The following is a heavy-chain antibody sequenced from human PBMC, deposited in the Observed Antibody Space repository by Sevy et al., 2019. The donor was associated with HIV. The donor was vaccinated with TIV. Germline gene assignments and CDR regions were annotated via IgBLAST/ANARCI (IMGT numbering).Heavy chain of an antibody. CDR3: ARDRGVPRTRGSYQYGMDV. CDR1: GFPFSSYD. Sequence: GGSLRLSCTASGFPFSSYDMNWVRQAPGQGLEWISSISSCSNFDYQADSVKGRFTISRDNAKNSLFLQMNSLTVEDTAVYYCARDRGVPRTRGSYQYGMDVWGQGTTVTVSS. J-gene: IGHJ6*02. CDR2: ISSCSNFD. V-gene: IGHV3-21*06. D-gene: IGHD3-16*01.